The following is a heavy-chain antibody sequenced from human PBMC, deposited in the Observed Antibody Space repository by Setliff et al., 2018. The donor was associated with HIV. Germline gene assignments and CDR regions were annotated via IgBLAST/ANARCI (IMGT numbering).Heavy chain of an antibody. CDR2: INHSGST. CDR3: VKDLRGYSPQPC. V-gene: IGHV4-34*01. CDR1: GGSFSGYY. D-gene: IGHD5-18*01. J-gene: IGHJ4*02. Sequence: SETLSLTCAVYGGSFSGYYWSWIRQPPGKGLEWIGEINHSGSTNYNPSLKSRVTISVDTSKNQFSLKLSSVTAADTAVYYCVKDLRGYSPQPCWGQGTLVTVSS.